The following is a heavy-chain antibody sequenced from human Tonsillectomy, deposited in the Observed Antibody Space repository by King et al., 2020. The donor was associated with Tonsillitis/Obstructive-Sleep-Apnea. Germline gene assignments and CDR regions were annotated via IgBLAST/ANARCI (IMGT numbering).Heavy chain of an antibody. CDR3: ARAMYDFWSGYYFDY. Sequence: VQLVESGGGVVQPGGSLRLSCAASGFTFSSYEMNWVRQAPGKGLEWVSYISSSGSTIYYADSVKGRFTISRDNAKNSLYLQMNSLRAEDTAVYYCARAMYDFWSGYYFDYWGQGTLVTVSS. CDR2: ISSSGSTI. D-gene: IGHD3-3*01. V-gene: IGHV3-48*03. J-gene: IGHJ4*02. CDR1: GFTFSSYE.